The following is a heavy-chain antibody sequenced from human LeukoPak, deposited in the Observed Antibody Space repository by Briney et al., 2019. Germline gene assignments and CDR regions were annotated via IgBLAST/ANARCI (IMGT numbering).Heavy chain of an antibody. CDR2: IYNTGSA. CDR1: GGSISSGTHY. Sequence: SETLSLTCAVSGGSISSGTHYWNWIRQHPGQGLEWIGHIYNTGSAYYNPSLMSRVSISIDTSENQFSLKLSSVTATDTAVYYCARHYGPWGQGTLVTVSS. D-gene: IGHD3-16*01. CDR3: ARHYGP. V-gene: IGHV4-31*11. J-gene: IGHJ4*02.